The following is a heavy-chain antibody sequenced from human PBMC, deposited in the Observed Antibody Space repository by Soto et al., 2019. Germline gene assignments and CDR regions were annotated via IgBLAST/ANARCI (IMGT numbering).Heavy chain of an antibody. J-gene: IGHJ4*02. Sequence: SEPLSLTCTVSGGAISNGGYSSSWIRRHPGNGLEWIGYIYYSGSTYYNPSLKSRVTISVDTSKNQFSLKLSSVTAADTAVYYCARGAEGGDFWSGYYTGLDYWGQGTLVTVSS. CDR1: GGAISNGGYS. CDR2: IYYSGST. V-gene: IGHV4-31*03. D-gene: IGHD3-3*01. CDR3: ARGAEGGDFWSGYYTGLDY.